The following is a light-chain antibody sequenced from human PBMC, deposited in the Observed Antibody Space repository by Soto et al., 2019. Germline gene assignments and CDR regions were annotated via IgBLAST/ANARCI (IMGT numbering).Light chain of an antibody. J-gene: IGKJ5*01. Sequence: EIVWAESPGTVSLSPGERAALSCRAIQSVSSYLAWYQQKPGQAPRLLIYDASNRATGIPARFSGSGSGTDFTLTISSLEPEDFAVYYCQQRSTSAPLIPFGQGTRLEI. CDR1: QSVSSY. CDR3: QQRSTSAPLIP. V-gene: IGKV3-11*01. CDR2: DAS.